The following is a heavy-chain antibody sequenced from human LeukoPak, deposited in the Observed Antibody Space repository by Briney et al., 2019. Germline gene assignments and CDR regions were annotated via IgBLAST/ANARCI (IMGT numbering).Heavy chain of an antibody. D-gene: IGHD3-10*01. CDR1: GFTFSSYA. V-gene: IGHV3-30*04. J-gene: IGHJ6*04. Sequence: PGGSLRLSCAASGFTFSSYAMHWVRQAPGEGLEWVAVISYDGSNKYYADSVKGRFTISRDNSKNTLYLQMNSLRAEDTAVYYCARGGYHYGSGSYYIYGMDVWGKGTTVTVSS. CDR3: ARGGYHYGSGSYYIYGMDV. CDR2: ISYDGSNK.